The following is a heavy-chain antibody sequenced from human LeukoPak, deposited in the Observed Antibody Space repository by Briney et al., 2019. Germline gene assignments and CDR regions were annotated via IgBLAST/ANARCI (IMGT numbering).Heavy chain of an antibody. D-gene: IGHD6-19*01. CDR3: ARDGAVAGTGGGLY. Sequence: SETLSLTCAVYGGSFSGYYWSWIRQPPGKGLEWLGGINHSGRTNYNPSLKSRVTISVDTSKNKFSLKLSSVTAADTAVYYCARDGAVAGTGGGLYWGQGTLVTVSS. J-gene: IGHJ4*02. CDR2: INHSGRT. V-gene: IGHV4-34*01. CDR1: GGSFSGYY.